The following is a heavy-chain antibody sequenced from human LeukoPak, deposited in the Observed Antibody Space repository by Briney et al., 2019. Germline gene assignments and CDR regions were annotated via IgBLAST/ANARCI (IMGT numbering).Heavy chain of an antibody. D-gene: IGHD2-2*01. J-gene: IGHJ4*02. CDR1: GFTFLTYA. CDR3: AKDQGQAVVPRRFDN. V-gene: IGHV3-23*01. CDR2: IRDSGAST. Sequence: GGSLRLSCAASGFTFLTYAMSWVRQAPGKGLQWVSVIRDSGASTYYADSVKGRFTISRDNSKNTLYLQMNSLRAEDTAVYYCAKDQGQAVVPRRFDNWGQGTLVTVSS.